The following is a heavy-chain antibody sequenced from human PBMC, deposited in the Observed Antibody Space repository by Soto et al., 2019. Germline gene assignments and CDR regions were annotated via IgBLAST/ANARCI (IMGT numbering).Heavy chain of an antibody. J-gene: IGHJ4*02. Sequence: GGSLRLSCAASGFTFSSYWMSWVRQAPGKGLEWVANIKQDGSEKYYVDSVKGRFTISRDNAKNSLYLQMNSMRAEDTAVYYCAREGSSSYLFSRGTIDYWGQGTLVTVSS. CDR2: IKQDGSEK. CDR1: GFTFSSYW. V-gene: IGHV3-7*01. CDR3: AREGSSSYLFSRGTIDY. D-gene: IGHD6-6*01.